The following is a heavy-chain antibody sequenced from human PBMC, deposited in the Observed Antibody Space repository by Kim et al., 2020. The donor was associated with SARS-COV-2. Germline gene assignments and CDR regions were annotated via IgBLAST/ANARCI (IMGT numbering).Heavy chain of an antibody. CDR3: AKGSRYSYGFFDS. Sequence: GGSLRLSCAASGFTFSSHAMTWVRQAPGKGLEWVSTISGSGGNIYYADSVKGRFTISSDSSKNTVYLQMNSLRAGDTAVYYCAKGSRYSYGFFDSWGQGT. CDR2: ISGSGGNI. CDR1: GFTFSSHA. V-gene: IGHV3-23*01. D-gene: IGHD5-18*01. J-gene: IGHJ4*02.